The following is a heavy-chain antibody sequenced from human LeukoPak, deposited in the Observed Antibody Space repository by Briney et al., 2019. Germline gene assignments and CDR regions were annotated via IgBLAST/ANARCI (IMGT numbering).Heavy chain of an antibody. J-gene: IGHJ4*02. D-gene: IGHD2-15*01. Sequence: GGSLRLSRAASGFTFSSYGMHWVRQAPGKGLEWVAVISYDGSNKYYADSVKGRFTISRDNSKNTLYLQMNSLRAEDTAVYYCARDHRSRGFDYWGQGTLVTVSS. CDR3: ARDHRSRGFDY. CDR1: GFTFSSYG. CDR2: ISYDGSNK. V-gene: IGHV3-30*19.